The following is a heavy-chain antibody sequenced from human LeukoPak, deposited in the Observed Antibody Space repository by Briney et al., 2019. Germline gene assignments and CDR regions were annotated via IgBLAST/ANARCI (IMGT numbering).Heavy chain of an antibody. CDR3: ARDRPLYGSGNYV. CDR2: IYSGGRT. Sequence: GGSLKLSCAASGFSVRSNYMSWVRQAPGKGLEWVAVIYSGGRTNYADSVKGRFTISSDDSKDTLYLQMNSLRAEDTAVYYCARDRPLYGSGNYVWGQGTTVTVS. CDR1: GFSVRSNY. V-gene: IGHV3-66*01. D-gene: IGHD3-10*01. J-gene: IGHJ6*02.